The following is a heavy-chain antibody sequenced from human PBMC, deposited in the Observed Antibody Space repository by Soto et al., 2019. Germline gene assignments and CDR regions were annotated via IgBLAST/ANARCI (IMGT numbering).Heavy chain of an antibody. Sequence: PSETLSLTCTVSGGSIGSGSVYWGWIRQPTGKGLEWIGSIHFSGGTYYNPPLKSRVTISVDTSKNHFSLKLSSVTAADTAVYYCARVTVNAYHMDVWGKGTTVTVSS. CDR1: GGSIGSGSVY. J-gene: IGHJ6*03. CDR2: IHFSGGT. CDR3: ARVTVNAYHMDV. V-gene: IGHV4-39*02. D-gene: IGHD4-4*01.